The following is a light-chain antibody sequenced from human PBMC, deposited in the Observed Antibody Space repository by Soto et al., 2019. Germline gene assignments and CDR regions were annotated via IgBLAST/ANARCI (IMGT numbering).Light chain of an antibody. CDR2: GAS. V-gene: IGKV3-20*01. Sequence: IVLTQSPGTLSLSPWERATLSWRASQSVSSSYLAWYQQKPGQAPRLLIYGASSRATGIPDRFSGSGSGTDFTLTISRLEPEDFAVYYCQQYGSSPWTFGQGTRLEI. J-gene: IGKJ5*01. CDR1: QSVSSSY. CDR3: QQYGSSPWT.